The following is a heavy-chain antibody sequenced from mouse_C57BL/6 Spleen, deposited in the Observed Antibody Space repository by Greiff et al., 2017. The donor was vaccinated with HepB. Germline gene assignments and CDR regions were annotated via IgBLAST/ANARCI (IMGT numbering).Heavy chain of an antibody. CDR2: ISSGGSYT. CDR3: ARQKGDWYFDV. Sequence: EVQVVVSGGDLVKPGGSLKLSCAASGFTFSSYGMSWVRQTPDKRLEWVATISSGGSYTYYPDSVKGRFTISRDNAKNTLYLQMSSLKSEDTAMYYCARQKGDWYFDVWGTGTTVTVSS. J-gene: IGHJ1*03. V-gene: IGHV5-6*01. CDR1: GFTFSSYG.